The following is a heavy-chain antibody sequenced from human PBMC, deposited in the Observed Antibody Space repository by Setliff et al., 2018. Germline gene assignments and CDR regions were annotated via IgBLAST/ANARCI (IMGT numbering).Heavy chain of an antibody. CDR1: GDTFSSYV. Sequence: SVKVSCKASGDTFSSYVISWVREAPGQGLEWMGGIIPMFGTNYAQKFQGRVTVTADESTSTAYMELSSLGSEDTAVYYCAGGQPLVRKYYYYMDVWGKGTTVTVSS. D-gene: IGHD3-10*01. V-gene: IGHV1-69*13. J-gene: IGHJ6*03. CDR2: IIPMFGT. CDR3: AGGQPLVRKYYYYMDV.